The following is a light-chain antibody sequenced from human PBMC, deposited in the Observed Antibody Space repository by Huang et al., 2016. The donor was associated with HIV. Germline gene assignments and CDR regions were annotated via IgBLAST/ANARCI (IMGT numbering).Light chain of an antibody. CDR1: QSIYTS. CDR3: QQSYSTPLT. V-gene: IGKV1-39*01. CDR2: AAS. J-gene: IGKJ4*01. Sequence: DIQMTQSPSSLSASVGDRVTITCRASQSIYTSLNWYQQKPGKAPKLLIYAASILQSGVPSRFSVSGSGTDFTLTISSLQPEDFATFYCQQSYSTPLTFGGGTKVEIK.